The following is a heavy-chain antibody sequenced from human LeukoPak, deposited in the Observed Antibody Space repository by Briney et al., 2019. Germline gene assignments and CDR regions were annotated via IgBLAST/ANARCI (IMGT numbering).Heavy chain of an antibody. CDR1: GFTFSSYA. V-gene: IGHV4-31*02. D-gene: IGHD4-11*01. CDR2: IYYSGST. J-gene: IGHJ4*02. Sequence: LRLSCAASGFTFSSYAMSWVRQHPGKGLEWIGYIYYSGSTYYNPSLKSRVTISVDTFKNQFSLKLSSVTAADTAVYYCARGGNYALFDYWGQGTLVTVSS. CDR3: ARGGNYALFDY.